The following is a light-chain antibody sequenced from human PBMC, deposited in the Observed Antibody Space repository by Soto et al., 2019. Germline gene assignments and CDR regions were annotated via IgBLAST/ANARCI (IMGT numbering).Light chain of an antibody. V-gene: IGLV1-51*01. CDR3: GSWDSSLSAYV. CDR1: SANIGGNS. CDR2: DDD. J-gene: IGLJ1*01. Sequence: QSVLTQPPSVSAAPGQRVTISCSGSSANIGGNSVSWYQQLPGTAPKLLIYDDDKRPSGIPDRFSGSKSGTSATLGITGFQTGDEADYYCGSWDSSLSAYVFGTGTKAPS.